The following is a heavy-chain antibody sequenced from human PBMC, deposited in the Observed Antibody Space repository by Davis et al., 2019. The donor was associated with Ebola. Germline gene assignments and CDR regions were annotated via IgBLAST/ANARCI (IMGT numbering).Heavy chain of an antibody. V-gene: IGHV4-34*01. CDR3: ARGSLGRGTAFDI. CDR2: INQSGIP. Sequence: PSETLSLTCAIYGVSFSDYYWSWIRQSPGRGLEWIGEINQSGIPNSNPSLKSRVTISADRSKNQFFLKLTSVTAADTAVYYCARGSLGRGTAFDIWGQGTMVTVSS. CDR1: GVSFSDYY. D-gene: IGHD3-3*02. J-gene: IGHJ3*02.